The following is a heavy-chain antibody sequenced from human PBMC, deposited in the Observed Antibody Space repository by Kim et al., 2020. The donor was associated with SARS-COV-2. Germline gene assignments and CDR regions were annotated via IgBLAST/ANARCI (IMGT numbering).Heavy chain of an antibody. CDR3: TTDRVLVVPGVDY. Sequence: GGSLRLSCAASGFTFSNAWMSWVRQAPGKGLEWVGRIKSKTDGGTTDYAAPVKGRFTISRDDSKNTLYLQMNSLKTEDTAVYYCTTDRVLVVPGVDYWGQGTLVTVSS. J-gene: IGHJ4*02. CDR1: GFTFSNAW. D-gene: IGHD2-2*01. CDR2: IKSKTDGGTT. V-gene: IGHV3-15*01.